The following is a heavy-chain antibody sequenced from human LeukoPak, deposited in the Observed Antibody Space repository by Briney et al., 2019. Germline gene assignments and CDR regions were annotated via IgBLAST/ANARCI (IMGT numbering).Heavy chain of an antibody. V-gene: IGHV3-23*01. CDR2: ISGSGGST. CDR1: GFTFSSYA. CDR3: AKGLYYYDSSGYYLLDY. Sequence: GGSLRLSCAASGFTFSSYAMSWVRQAPGKGLEWVSAISGSGGSTYYADSVKGRFTISRDNSRNTLYLQMNSLRAEDTAVYYCAKGLYYYDSSGYYLLDYWGQGTLVTVSS. D-gene: IGHD3-22*01. J-gene: IGHJ4*02.